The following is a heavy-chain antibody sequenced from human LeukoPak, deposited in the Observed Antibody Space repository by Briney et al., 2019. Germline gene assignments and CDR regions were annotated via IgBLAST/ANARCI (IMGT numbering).Heavy chain of an antibody. CDR2: IYHSGST. CDR3: ARDSPVSYIYAKRGGDPSMVRGAVNWFDP. V-gene: IGHV4-38-2*02. Sequence: PSETLSLTCTVSGYSISSGYYWGWIRQPPGKGLEWIGCIYHSGSTYYNPSLKSRVTISVDTSKNQFSLKLSSVTAADTAVYYCARDSPVSYIYAKRGGDPSMVRGAVNWFDPWGQGTLVTVSS. D-gene: IGHD3-10*01. CDR1: GYSISSGYY. J-gene: IGHJ5*02.